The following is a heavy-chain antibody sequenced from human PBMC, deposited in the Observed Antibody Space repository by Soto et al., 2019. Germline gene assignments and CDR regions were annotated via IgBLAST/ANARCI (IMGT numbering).Heavy chain of an antibody. Sequence: GGSLRLSCAASGFTFGTYSMSWVRQAPGKGLEWISYISSSSSTIYYADSVKGRFTISRDNAENSLYLQMNSLRDEDTAVYYCARGAYGMDVWGQGTTVTVSS. CDR3: ARGAYGMDV. V-gene: IGHV3-48*02. CDR2: ISSSSSTI. CDR1: GFTFGTYS. J-gene: IGHJ6*02.